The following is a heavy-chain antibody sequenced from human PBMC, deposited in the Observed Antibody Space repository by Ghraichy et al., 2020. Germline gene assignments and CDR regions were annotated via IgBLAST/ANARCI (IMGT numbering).Heavy chain of an antibody. J-gene: IGHJ4*02. CDR1: GFTFSDYY. D-gene: IGHD6-19*01. Sequence: GGSLRLSCAASGFTFSDYYMSWIRRAPGKGLEWLSYISGSSNTIYYADSVKGRFTISRDNAKNSLYLQMNSLRAEDTAVYYCARDWAQGSGWNYWGQGTLVTVSS. CDR2: ISGSSNTI. V-gene: IGHV3-11*01. CDR3: ARDWAQGSGWNY.